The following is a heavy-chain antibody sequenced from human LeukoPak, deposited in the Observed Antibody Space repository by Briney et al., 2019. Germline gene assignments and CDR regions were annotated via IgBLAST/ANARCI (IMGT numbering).Heavy chain of an antibody. CDR1: GFTFSSYG. J-gene: IGHJ3*02. CDR3: AKDISSSGRNAFDI. Sequence: GGSLRLSCAASGFTFSSYGMHWVRQAPGKGLEWVAFIRYDGSNKYYADSVKGRFTISRDNSKNTLYLQMNSLRAEDMALYYCAKDISSSGRNAFDIWGQGTMVTVSS. D-gene: IGHD3-22*01. V-gene: IGHV3-30*02. CDR2: IRYDGSNK.